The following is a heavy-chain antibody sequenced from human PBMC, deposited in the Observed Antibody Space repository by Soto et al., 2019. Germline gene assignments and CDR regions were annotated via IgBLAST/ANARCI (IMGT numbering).Heavy chain of an antibody. CDR2: MNPNSGNT. CDR1: GYTFTSYD. CDR3: ARDIGYGDYAQYYYYYGMDV. V-gene: IGHV1-8*01. J-gene: IGHJ6*02. Sequence: ASVKVSCKASGYTFTSYDINWVRQATGQGLEWMGWMNPNSGNTGYAQKFQGRVTMTRNTSISTAYMELSRLRSEDTAVYYCARDIGYGDYAQYYYYYGMDVWGQGTTVTVSS. D-gene: IGHD4-17*01.